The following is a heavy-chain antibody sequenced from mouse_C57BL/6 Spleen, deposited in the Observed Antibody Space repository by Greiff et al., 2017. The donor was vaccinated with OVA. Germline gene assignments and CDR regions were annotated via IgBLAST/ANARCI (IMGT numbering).Heavy chain of an antibody. J-gene: IGHJ1*03. Sequence: VKLEESGPGLVAPSQRLSITCTASGFSFTSYGVDWVRQPPGKGLEWLGVIWGGGSTNYNSALMSRLSISKNNSKSQVFLKMTSLKTEDTAMYYCAKHSTAVVDWYFDVWGTGTTVTVSS. CDR1: GFSFTSYG. CDR3: AKHSTAVVDWYFDV. V-gene: IGHV2-9*01. CDR2: IWGGGST. D-gene: IGHD1-1*01.